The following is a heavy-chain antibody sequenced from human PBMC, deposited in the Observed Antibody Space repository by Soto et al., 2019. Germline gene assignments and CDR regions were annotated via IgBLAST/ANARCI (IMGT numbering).Heavy chain of an antibody. D-gene: IGHD2-2*01. J-gene: IGHJ3*02. CDR1: GFTFSSYA. CDR2: ISGSGGST. Sequence: GGSLRLSCAASGFTFSSYAMSWVRQAPGKGLEWVSAISGSGGSTYYADSVKGRFTISRDNSKNTLYLQMNSLRAEDTAVYYCAKSSQDIVVVPAAMGAFDIWGQGTMVTVSS. CDR3: AKSSQDIVVVPAAMGAFDI. V-gene: IGHV3-23*01.